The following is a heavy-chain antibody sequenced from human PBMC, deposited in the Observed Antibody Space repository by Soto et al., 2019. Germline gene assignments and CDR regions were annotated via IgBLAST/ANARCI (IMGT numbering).Heavy chain of an antibody. CDR2: IGENGSEK. V-gene: IGHV3-7*01. D-gene: IGHD3-16*01. J-gene: IGHJ6*02. CDR3: ARGWASMDV. CDR1: GFTFSSYW. Sequence: EVQLVESGGGLVQPGGSLRLSCAASGFTFSSYWMSWVRQAPRKGLEWVANIGENGSEKYYVDSVKGRFTISRDNAKNSLYLQMNSLRAEDTAVYYCARGWASMDVWGQGTTVTVS.